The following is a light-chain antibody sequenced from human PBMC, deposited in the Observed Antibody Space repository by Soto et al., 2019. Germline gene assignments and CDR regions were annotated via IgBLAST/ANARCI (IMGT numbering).Light chain of an antibody. CDR2: TNN. CDR1: NSNIGTNT. CDR3: AALDDSLTALV. V-gene: IGLV1-44*01. J-gene: IGLJ2*01. Sequence: QAVVTQPPSASGTPGQGVTISCSGSNSNIGTNTVNWYQQLPGTAPKALIHTNNQRPSGVPDRFSGSKSGTSASLAISGLQSEDEAHYYCAALDDSLTALVFGGGTKLTVL.